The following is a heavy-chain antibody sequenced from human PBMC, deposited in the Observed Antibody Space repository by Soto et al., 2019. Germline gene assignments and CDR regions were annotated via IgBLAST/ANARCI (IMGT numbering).Heavy chain of an antibody. Sequence: EVQLVESGGGLVKPGGSLRLSCVASGFTVSEAWMGWVRQAPGKGLEWIGRFKSKSSGGTMDYAAPVKGRFFLSRDDSTNTVSLQMNSLKAEDTAVYYCATDRGVGALPLFAYWGQGTLVTVSS. CDR1: GFTVSEAW. CDR2: FKSKSSGGTM. V-gene: IGHV3-15*01. CDR3: ATDRGVGALPLFAY. J-gene: IGHJ4*02. D-gene: IGHD3-10*01.